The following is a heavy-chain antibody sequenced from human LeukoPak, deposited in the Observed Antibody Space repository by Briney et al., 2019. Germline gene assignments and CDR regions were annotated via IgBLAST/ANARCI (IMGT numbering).Heavy chain of an antibody. V-gene: IGHV1-46*01. CDR1: GYTFTSYY. D-gene: IGHD3-3*01. Sequence: GASVKVSCKASGYTFTSYYMHWVRQAPGQGLEWMGIINPSGGSTSYAQKFQGRVTMTRDTSTSTVYMELSSLRSEDTAVYYCASWGIITIFGVAIFDAFDIWGQGTMVTVSS. CDR2: INPSGGST. J-gene: IGHJ3*02. CDR3: ASWGIITIFGVAIFDAFDI.